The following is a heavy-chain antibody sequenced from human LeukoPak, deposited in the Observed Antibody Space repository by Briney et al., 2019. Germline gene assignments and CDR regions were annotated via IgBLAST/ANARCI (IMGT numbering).Heavy chain of an antibody. CDR1: GFIFSSSG. V-gene: IGHV3-30*02. CDR3: AKAVTTVTPFDY. J-gene: IGHJ4*02. Sequence: RGSLRLSCAASGFIFSSSGMHWVRQAPGKGLEWVAFIRYDGSYNYYADSVKGRFTISRDSSKKTLYLQMNSLRVEDTAVYYCAKAVTTVTPFDYWGQGTLVTVSS. D-gene: IGHD4-17*01. CDR2: IRYDGSYN.